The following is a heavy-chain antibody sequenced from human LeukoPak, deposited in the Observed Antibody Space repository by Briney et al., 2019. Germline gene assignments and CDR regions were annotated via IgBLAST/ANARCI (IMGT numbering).Heavy chain of an antibody. CDR2: VRYDGHNE. Sequence: PGGSLRLSCAASGFSFSSYWMSWVRQAPGKGLEWVAFVRYDGHNEYYADSVKGRFTIARDNSKNTLYLQMNSLRAEDTAVYYCAKDRGWELRYFDYWGQGTLVTVSS. CDR1: GFSFSSYW. D-gene: IGHD1-26*01. J-gene: IGHJ4*02. V-gene: IGHV3-30*02. CDR3: AKDRGWELRYFDY.